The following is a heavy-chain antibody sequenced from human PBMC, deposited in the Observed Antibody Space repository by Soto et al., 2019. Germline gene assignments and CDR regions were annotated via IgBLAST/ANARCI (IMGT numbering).Heavy chain of an antibody. CDR3: ARGNQYYYGSGGYYNNWFDP. D-gene: IGHD3-10*01. CDR2: INHSGST. Sequence: SETLSLTCAVYGGSFSGYYWSWIRQPPGKGLEWIGEINHSGSTNYNPSLKSRVTISVDTSKNQFSLKLSSVTAADTAVYYCARGNQYYYGSGGYYNNWFDPWGQGTLVTVSS. CDR1: GGSFSGYY. J-gene: IGHJ5*02. V-gene: IGHV4-34*01.